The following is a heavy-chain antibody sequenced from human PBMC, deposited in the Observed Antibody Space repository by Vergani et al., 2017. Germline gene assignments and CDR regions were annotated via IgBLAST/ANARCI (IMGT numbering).Heavy chain of an antibody. CDR1: GFTFSSYG. V-gene: IGHV3-33*06. Sequence: QVQLVESGGGVVQPGRSLRLSCAASGFTFSSYGMHWVRQAPGKGLEWVAVIWYDGSNKYYADSVKGRFTISRDNSKNTLYLQMNSLRAEDTAVYYCAKENGGNSVKATWFDPWGQGTLVTVSS. J-gene: IGHJ5*02. CDR3: AKENGGNSVKATWFDP. D-gene: IGHD4-23*01. CDR2: IWYDGSNK.